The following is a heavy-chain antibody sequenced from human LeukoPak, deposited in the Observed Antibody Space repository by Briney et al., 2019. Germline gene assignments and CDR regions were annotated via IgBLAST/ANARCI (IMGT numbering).Heavy chain of an antibody. V-gene: IGHV6-1*01. CDR2: TYYRSKLYN. Sequence: SQTLSLTCALSGDILSSNSAAWHWIRQSPSRGLEWLERTYYRSKLYNDYAVSVKSRITINPDTSKNQFSPQLNSVTPEDTAVYYCAREGTYEQQLENGAFDYWGQGTLVTVSS. D-gene: IGHD6-13*01. CDR3: AREGTYEQQLENGAFDY. J-gene: IGHJ4*02. CDR1: GDILSSNSAA.